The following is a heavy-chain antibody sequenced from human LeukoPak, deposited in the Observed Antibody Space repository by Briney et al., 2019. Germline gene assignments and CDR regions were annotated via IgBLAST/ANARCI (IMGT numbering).Heavy chain of an antibody. CDR1: GFTFSSYE. Sequence: KPGGSLRLSCAASGFTFSSYEMNWVRQVPGKGLEWVSSISSSSSYIYYADSVKGRFTISRDNAKNSLYLQMNSLRAEDTAVYYCARGPGRFDPWGQGTLVTVSS. CDR3: ARGPGRFDP. J-gene: IGHJ5*02. CDR2: ISSSSSYI. D-gene: IGHD3-10*01. V-gene: IGHV3-21*01.